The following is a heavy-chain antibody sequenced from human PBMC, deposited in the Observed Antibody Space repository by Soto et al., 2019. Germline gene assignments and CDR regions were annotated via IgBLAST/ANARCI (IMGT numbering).Heavy chain of an antibody. CDR3: ASSLRPLRYFDWLFGTFDY. Sequence: PSETLSLTCAVSGGSISSSKWWSWVRQPPGKGLEWIGEIDHSGSTYYNPSLKSRVTISVDTSKNQFSLKLSSVTAADTAVYYCASSLRPLRYFDWLFGTFDYWGQGTLVTVSS. J-gene: IGHJ4*02. V-gene: IGHV4-4*02. CDR1: GGSISSSKW. CDR2: IDHSGST. D-gene: IGHD3-9*01.